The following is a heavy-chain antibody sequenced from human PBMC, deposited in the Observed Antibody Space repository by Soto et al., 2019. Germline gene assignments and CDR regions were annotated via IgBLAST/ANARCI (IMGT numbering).Heavy chain of an antibody. V-gene: IGHV3-13*01. Sequence: PGGSLRLSCAASGFIFRAYDMHWVRQATGKGLEWVSAIGTAGDTYYPGSVKGRFTVSRENAKNSLYLQMNSLKTEDTAVYYCTRDRAPYSSSWHTKPHYYYYYYMDVWGKGTTVTVSS. J-gene: IGHJ6*03. CDR3: TRDRAPYSSSWHTKPHYYYYYYMDV. CDR1: GFIFRAYD. D-gene: IGHD6-13*01. CDR2: IGTAGDT.